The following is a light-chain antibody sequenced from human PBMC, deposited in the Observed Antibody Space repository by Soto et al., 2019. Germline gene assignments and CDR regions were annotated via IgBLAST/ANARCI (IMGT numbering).Light chain of an antibody. CDR1: QSVSSSY. V-gene: IGKV3-20*01. CDR2: GAS. CDR3: QQYGSSPSWT. J-gene: IGKJ1*01. Sequence: EIVLTQSPGTLSLSPGERGTLSCRASQSVSSSYLAWYQQKPGQAPRLLIYGASSRATVIPDRFSGSGSGTDFTLTISRLEPEDFAVYYCQQYGSSPSWTFGQGTKVEIK.